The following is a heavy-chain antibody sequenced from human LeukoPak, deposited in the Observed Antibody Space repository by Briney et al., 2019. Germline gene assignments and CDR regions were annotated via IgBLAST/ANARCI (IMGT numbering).Heavy chain of an antibody. V-gene: IGHV3-7*01. J-gene: IGHJ4*02. Sequence: GGSLRLSCAASGFTFSNYWMSWVRQTPGKGLEWVANIKEDGSDKYYVDSLKGRFTISRDNAKNSLYLQMNSLRAEDTAVYHCAKDSSSWYRGDYFDYWGQGTLVTVSS. CDR1: GFTFSNYW. CDR3: AKDSSSWYRGDYFDY. CDR2: IKEDGSDK. D-gene: IGHD6-13*01.